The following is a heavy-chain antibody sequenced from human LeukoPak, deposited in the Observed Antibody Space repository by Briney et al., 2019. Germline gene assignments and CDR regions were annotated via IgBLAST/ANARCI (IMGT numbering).Heavy chain of an antibody. Sequence: ASVKVSCKASGYTFTSYGISWVRQAPGQGLEWMGWISAYNGNTNYAQKLQGRVTMTTDTSTSTAYMELRSLRSDDTAVYYCARDITMIVVGTQEDAFDIWGQGTMVTVSS. CDR1: GYTFTSYG. CDR2: ISAYNGNT. D-gene: IGHD3-22*01. CDR3: ARDITMIVVGTQEDAFDI. V-gene: IGHV1-18*01. J-gene: IGHJ3*02.